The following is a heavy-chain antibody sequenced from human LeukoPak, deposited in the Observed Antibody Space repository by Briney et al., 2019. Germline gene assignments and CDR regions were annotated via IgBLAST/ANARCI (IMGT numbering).Heavy chain of an antibody. CDR1: GYTFTGYY. V-gene: IGHV1-2*02. J-gene: IGHJ4*02. D-gene: IGHD6-6*01. CDR3: AXGGRAARPSADFDY. Sequence: ASVKVSCKASGYTFTGYYMHWVRQAPGQGLEWMGWINPNSGGTNYAQKFQGRVTMTRDTSISTAYMELSRLRSDDTAVYYCAXGGRAARPSADFDYWGQGTLVTVSS. CDR2: INPNSGGT.